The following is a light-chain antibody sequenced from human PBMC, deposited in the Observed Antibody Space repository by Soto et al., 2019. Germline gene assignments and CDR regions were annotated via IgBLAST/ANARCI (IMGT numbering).Light chain of an antibody. Sequence: ALTQPASVSGSPGQSITISCTGTSSDVGSYNLVSWYQQHPGKAPKLMIYDVSKRPSGVSNRFSGSKSGNTASLTISGLQAEDEADYYCCSYARSSTFVFGTGTKVTVL. CDR2: DVS. J-gene: IGLJ1*01. CDR3: CSYARSSTFV. V-gene: IGLV2-23*02. CDR1: SSDVGSYNL.